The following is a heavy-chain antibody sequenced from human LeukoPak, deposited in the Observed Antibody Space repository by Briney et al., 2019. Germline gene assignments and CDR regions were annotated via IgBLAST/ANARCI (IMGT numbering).Heavy chain of an antibody. CDR1: GFTFSDYW. D-gene: IGHD3-10*01. CDR2: ISSDGDTT. Sequence: PGGSLRLSCVASGFTFSDYWIHWVRQALGKGLVWVSRISSDGDTTNYADSVKGRFTISRDNAKNTLYLQMNSLRVEDTAVYYCARDRGPRTGFMVREAYDYWGQGTLVTVSS. J-gene: IGHJ4*02. CDR3: ARDRGPRTGFMVREAYDY. V-gene: IGHV3-74*01.